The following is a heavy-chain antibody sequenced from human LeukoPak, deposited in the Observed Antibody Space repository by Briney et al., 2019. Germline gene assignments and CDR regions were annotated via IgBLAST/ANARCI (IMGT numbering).Heavy chain of an antibody. CDR2: FEPESGKT. D-gene: IGHD2-21*02. J-gene: IGHJ5*02. V-gene: IGHV1-24*01. Sequence: AAVKVSCKLSQYTRSESYIHWVRQAPGKGLEWMGGFEPESGKTLYAEKLQGRVRMTEDTAADRAYMELSSLTSDDTAVYYCTLRRGDPMRGHWLDPWGQGTLVTVRS. CDR3: TLRRGDPMRGHWLDP. CDR1: QYTRSESY.